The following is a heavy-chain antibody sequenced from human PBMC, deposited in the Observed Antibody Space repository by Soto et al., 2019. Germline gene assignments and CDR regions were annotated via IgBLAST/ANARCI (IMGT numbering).Heavy chain of an antibody. CDR2: ISKSSVTT. Sequence: PGGSLRLSCAASGFSFSTSEMNWVRQAPGKGLEWISYISKSSVTTHYADSVKGRFTISRDNAKNSVSLQMNSLRAEDTAVYYCAREYTAWPLAYGLDVWGQGTTVTVSS. D-gene: IGHD2-2*02. CDR1: GFSFSTSE. V-gene: IGHV3-48*03. CDR3: AREYTAWPLAYGLDV. J-gene: IGHJ6*02.